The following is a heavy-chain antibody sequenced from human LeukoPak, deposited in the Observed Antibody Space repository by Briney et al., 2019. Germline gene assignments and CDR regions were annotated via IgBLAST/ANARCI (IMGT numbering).Heavy chain of an antibody. D-gene: IGHD2-2*01. CDR2: ISGSGGST. CDR1: GFTFSSYA. CDR3: AKQWTVVPAAHFDS. Sequence: GGSLRLSCAASGFTFSSYAISWVRQAPGKGLEWVSAISGSGGSTYYADSVKGRFTISRDNSKNTLYLQMSSLRAEDTAVYYCAKQWTVVPAAHFDSWGQGTLVTVSS. J-gene: IGHJ4*02. V-gene: IGHV3-23*01.